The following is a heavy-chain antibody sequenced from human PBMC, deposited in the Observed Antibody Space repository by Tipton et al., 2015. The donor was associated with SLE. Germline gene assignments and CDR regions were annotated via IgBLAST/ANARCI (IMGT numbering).Heavy chain of an antibody. D-gene: IGHD6-13*01. CDR1: GFTFSSYW. V-gene: IGHV3-30*18. CDR3: AKGIAAAGTGTGGMDV. CDR2: ISYDGSNK. Sequence: SLRLSCAASGFTFSSYWMSWVRQAPGKGLEWVAVISYDGSNKYYADSVKGRFTISRDNSKNTLYLQMNSLRAEDTAVYYCAKGIAAAGTGTGGMDVWGQGTTVTVS. J-gene: IGHJ6*02.